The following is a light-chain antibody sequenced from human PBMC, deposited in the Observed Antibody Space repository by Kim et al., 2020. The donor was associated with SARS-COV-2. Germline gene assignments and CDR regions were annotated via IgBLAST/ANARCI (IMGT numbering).Light chain of an antibody. CDR3: QQRNNWPPKVT. Sequence: PGAGATLSCRASQSISSSLASYQQRPGQPPRLLIFDASIRASGIPARFSGSGSGTDFTLTISGLEPEDFAVYYCQQRNNWPPKVTFGGGTKVDIK. J-gene: IGKJ4*01. V-gene: IGKV3-11*01. CDR1: QSISSS. CDR2: DAS.